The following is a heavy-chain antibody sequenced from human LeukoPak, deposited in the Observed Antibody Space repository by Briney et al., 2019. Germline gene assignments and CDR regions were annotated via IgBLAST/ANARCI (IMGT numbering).Heavy chain of an antibody. CDR1: GYTFSNDD. D-gene: IGHD3-22*01. V-gene: IGHV1-8*03. J-gene: IGHJ4*02. CDR3: AHYSYDNSGYRFEDS. Sequence: GASVKVSCKASGYTFSNDDINWVRQATGQGLEWMGWMNPNSGDTAYAQKFQGRVTITRNTSIGTAYMELSSLRSEDTAVYYCAHYSYDNSGYRFEDSWGQGTLVTVSS. CDR2: MNPNSGDT.